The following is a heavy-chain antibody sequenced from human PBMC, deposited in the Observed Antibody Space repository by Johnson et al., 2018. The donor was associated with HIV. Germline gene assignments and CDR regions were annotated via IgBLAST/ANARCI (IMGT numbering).Heavy chain of an antibody. V-gene: IGHV3-30-3*01. D-gene: IGHD3-16*01. J-gene: IGHJ3*02. CDR3: AREAEGEPSSPNDAFDI. CDR2: ISYDGSNK. CDR1: GFTFSSYA. Sequence: VQLVESGGGVVQPGRSLRLSCAASGFTFSSYAMHWVRQAPGKGLEWVAVISYDGSNKYYADSVKGRFTISRDNSKNTLYLQMNSLRAEDTAVYYCAREAEGEPSSPNDAFDIWGQGTMVTVSS.